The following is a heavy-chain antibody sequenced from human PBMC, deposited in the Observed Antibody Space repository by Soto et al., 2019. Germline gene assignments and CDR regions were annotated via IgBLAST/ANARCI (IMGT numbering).Heavy chain of an antibody. CDR3: ASLIYDSSNFYDNDY. Sequence: EVQLVESGGGLVQPGGSPRLSCAASGFTFSGSSMHWVRQASGKGLEWVARSRSKANNYATTYAASVKGRFTISRDESKNTTYLQMNSLKTEDTAIYYCASLIYDSSNFYDNDYWGQGTLVTVSS. D-gene: IGHD3-22*01. V-gene: IGHV3-73*02. J-gene: IGHJ4*02. CDR1: GFTFSGSS. CDR2: SRSKANNYAT.